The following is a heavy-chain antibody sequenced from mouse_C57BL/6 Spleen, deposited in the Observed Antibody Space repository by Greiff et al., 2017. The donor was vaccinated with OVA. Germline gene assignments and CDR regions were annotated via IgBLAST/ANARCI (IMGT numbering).Heavy chain of an antibody. V-gene: IGHV1-69*01. CDR2: IDPSDSYT. J-gene: IGHJ1*03. Sequence: QVQLQQPGAELVMPGASVKLSCKASGYTFTSYWMHWVKQRPGQGLEWIGEIDPSDSYTNYNQKFKGKSTLTVDKSSSTAYMQLSSLTSEDSAVDYCARILHYGSNYWYFDVWGTGTTVTVSS. CDR1: GYTFTSYW. CDR3: ARILHYGSNYWYFDV. D-gene: IGHD1-1*01.